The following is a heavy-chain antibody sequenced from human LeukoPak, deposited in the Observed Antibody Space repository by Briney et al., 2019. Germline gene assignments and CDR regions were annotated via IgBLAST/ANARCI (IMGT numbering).Heavy chain of an antibody. CDR1: GGSISGYL. CDR2: IYSSGST. D-gene: IGHD5-12*01. J-gene: IGHJ3*02. CDR3: ARARYSGYDGAFDI. Sequence: SETLSLTCTVSGGSISGYLWSWIRQPAGKTLEWIGRIYSSGSTDYNPSLKGRVTMSVDTSKNHFSLELSSVTAADTATYYCARARYSGYDGAFDIWGQGTMVTVSS. V-gene: IGHV4-4*07.